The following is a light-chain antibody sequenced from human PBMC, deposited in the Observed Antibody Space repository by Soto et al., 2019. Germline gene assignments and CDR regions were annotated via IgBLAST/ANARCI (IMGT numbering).Light chain of an antibody. V-gene: IGLV4-69*01. CDR2: VNSDGSH. CDR1: FGHSSYA. CDR3: QTWGTATWV. Sequence: QLVLTQSPSASASLGASVKLTCTLSFGHSSYAIAWHQQQPEKGPRYLMKVNSDGSHIKGDGIPDRFSGSSSGAERYLTISGLQSEDEADYYCQTWGTATWVFGGGTKLTVL. J-gene: IGLJ3*02.